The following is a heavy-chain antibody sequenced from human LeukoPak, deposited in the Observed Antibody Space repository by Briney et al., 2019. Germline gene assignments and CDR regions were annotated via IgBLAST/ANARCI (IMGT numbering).Heavy chain of an antibody. CDR3: ARDFDDSSQGYYFDY. J-gene: IGHJ4*02. V-gene: IGHV1-18*01. CDR1: GYTFTSYG. Sequence: ASVKVSCKASGYTFTSYGISWVRQAPGQGLEWMGWISPYDGNTNYAQKLQGRVTMTTDTSTSTAYMELRSLRSDDTAVYYCARDFDDSSQGYYFDYWGQGTLVTVSS. D-gene: IGHD3-22*01. CDR2: ISPYDGNT.